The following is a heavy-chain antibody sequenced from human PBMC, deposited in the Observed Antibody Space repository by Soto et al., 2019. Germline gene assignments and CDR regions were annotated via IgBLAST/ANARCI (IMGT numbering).Heavy chain of an antibody. Sequence: SETLSLTCVVYGGSFSGYYWSWIRQPPGKGLEWIGEINHSGSTNYNPSLKSRVTISVDTSKNQFSLKLSSVTAADTAVYYCARGVLYYDFWSGYYTSPHWFDPWGQGTLVTVSS. D-gene: IGHD3-3*01. CDR1: GGSFSGYY. CDR2: INHSGST. J-gene: IGHJ5*02. V-gene: IGHV4-34*01. CDR3: ARGVLYYDFWSGYYTSPHWFDP.